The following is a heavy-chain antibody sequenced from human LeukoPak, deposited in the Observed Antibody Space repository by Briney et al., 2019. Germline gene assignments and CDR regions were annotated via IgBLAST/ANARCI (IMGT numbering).Heavy chain of an antibody. CDR1: GFTFSSYA. CDR2: ISSSSRQI. Sequence: GGSLRLSCAASGFTFSSYAMSWVRQAPGKGLEWVSSISSSSRQIDYADSLKGRFTISRDNAKNSLYLQMHSLRADDTAVYYCARDSTNFDFWGQGTLVTVSS. CDR3: ARDSTNFDF. V-gene: IGHV3-21*01. D-gene: IGHD2-2*01. J-gene: IGHJ4*02.